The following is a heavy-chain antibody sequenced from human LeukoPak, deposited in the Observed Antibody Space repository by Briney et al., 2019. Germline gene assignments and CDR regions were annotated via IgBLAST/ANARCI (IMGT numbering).Heavy chain of an antibody. CDR2: IYTSGST. CDR1: GGSFSSYY. V-gene: IGHV4-4*07. Sequence: PSETLSLTCTLSGGSFSSYYWSWIRQPAGKGLEWIGRIYTSGSTNYNPSLKSRVTMSVDTSKNQFSLKLSSVTAADTAVYYCARDGVYYDSSGYYYVDYFDYWGQGTLVTVSS. J-gene: IGHJ4*02. CDR3: ARDGVYYDSSGYYYVDYFDY. D-gene: IGHD3-22*01.